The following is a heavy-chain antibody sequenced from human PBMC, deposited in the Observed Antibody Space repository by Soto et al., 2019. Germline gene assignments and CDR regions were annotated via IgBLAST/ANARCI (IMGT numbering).Heavy chain of an antibody. CDR2: ILNDGSNR. CDR1: GFTFSNYG. CDR3: ARDDEYSGNGMDV. D-gene: IGHD3-10*01. Sequence: QVQLVESGGGVVQPGRSLRLSCAASGFTFSNYGMHWVRQAPGKGLEWVAVILNDGSNRYHADSVKDRFTISRDNSKSTLYLQMNSLRAEATTVYYCARDDEYSGNGMDVWGQGTTVTVS. V-gene: IGHV3-33*01. J-gene: IGHJ6*02.